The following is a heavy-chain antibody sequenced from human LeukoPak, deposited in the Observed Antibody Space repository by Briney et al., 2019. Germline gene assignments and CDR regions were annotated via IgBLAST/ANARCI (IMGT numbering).Heavy chain of an antibody. V-gene: IGHV1-69*05. J-gene: IGHJ4*02. D-gene: IGHD5-18*01. CDR3: ARDLVDTAMVPLDY. Sequence: SVKVSCKASGGTFSSYAISWVRQAPGQGLEWMGGIIPIFGTANYAQKLQGRVTMTTDTSTSTAYMELRSLRSDDTAVYYCARDLVDTAMVPLDYWGQGTLVTVSS. CDR1: GGTFSSYA. CDR2: IIPIFGTA.